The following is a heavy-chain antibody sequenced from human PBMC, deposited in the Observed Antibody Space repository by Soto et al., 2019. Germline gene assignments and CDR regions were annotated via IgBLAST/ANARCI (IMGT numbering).Heavy chain of an antibody. CDR1: GFTFTSSA. Sequence: QMQLVQSGPEVKKPGTSVKVSCKASGFTFTSSAVQWVRQARGQRLEWIGWIVVGSGNTNYAQKFQERVTITRDMSTSTAYMELSSLRSEDTAVYYCAAPEPYDARGLNYYYGMDVWGQGTTVTVSS. V-gene: IGHV1-58*01. J-gene: IGHJ6*02. CDR3: AAPEPYDARGLNYYYGMDV. CDR2: IVVGSGNT. D-gene: IGHD3-16*01.